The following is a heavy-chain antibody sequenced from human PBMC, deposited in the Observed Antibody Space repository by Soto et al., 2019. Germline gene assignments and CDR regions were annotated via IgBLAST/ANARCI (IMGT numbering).Heavy chain of an antibody. J-gene: IGHJ6*02. D-gene: IGHD4-17*01. CDR1: GYNFHTYW. V-gene: IGHV5-51*01. CDR2: IYPHDSDT. Sequence: GESLKISCEGSGYNFHTYWIAWVRQMPGKGLEWMGFIYPHDSDTIYSPSLRGRVTISADKSINTAYLQWTSLKASDTAMYYCAPPTDYHYGMEVWGQGTTVTVSS. CDR3: APPTDYHYGMEV.